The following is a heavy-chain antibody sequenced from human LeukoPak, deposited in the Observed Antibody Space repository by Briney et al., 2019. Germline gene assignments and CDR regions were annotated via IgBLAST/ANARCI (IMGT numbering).Heavy chain of an antibody. CDR2: IIPIFGTA. CDR3: ARGDSGPDYYYYMDV. CDR1: GGTFSSYA. V-gene: IGHV1-69*05. J-gene: IGHJ6*03. Sequence: GSSVKVSCKASGGTFSSYAISWVRQAPGQGLEWMGWIIPIFGTANYAQKFQGRVTITTDESTSTAYMELSSLRSEDTAVYYCARGDSGPDYYYYMDVWGKGTTVTVSS.